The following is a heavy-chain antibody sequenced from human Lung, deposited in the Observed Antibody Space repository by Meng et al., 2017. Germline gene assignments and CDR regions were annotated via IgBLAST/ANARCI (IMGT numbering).Heavy chain of an antibody. CDR2: INHSGSP. CDR1: GGSLSDYY. Sequence: QGQCQQVVRGRLKPSETLSLTCFVSGGSLSDYYWSWIRQPPGKGLEWIGEINHSGSPNYNPSLESRATISVDTSQNNLSLKLSSVTAADSAVYYCARGPTTMAHDFDYWGQGTLVTVSS. J-gene: IGHJ4*02. D-gene: IGHD4-11*01. CDR3: ARGPTTMAHDFDY. V-gene: IGHV4-34*01.